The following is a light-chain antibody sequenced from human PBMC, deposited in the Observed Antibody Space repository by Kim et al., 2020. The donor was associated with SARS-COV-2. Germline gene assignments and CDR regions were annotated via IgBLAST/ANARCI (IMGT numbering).Light chain of an antibody. CDR1: QSISSY. CDR2: AAS. V-gene: IGKV1-39*01. CDR3: QQSYSTHS. J-gene: IGKJ2*01. Sequence: DIQMTQSPSSLSESVGDRVTITCRASQSISSYLNWNQQKPGKAPKLLIYAASSLQSGVPSRFSGSGSGTDFTLTISSLQPEDFATYDCQQSYSTHSFGQGTKLEI.